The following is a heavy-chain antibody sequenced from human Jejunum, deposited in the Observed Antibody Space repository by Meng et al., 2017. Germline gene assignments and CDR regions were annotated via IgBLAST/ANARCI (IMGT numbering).Heavy chain of an antibody. J-gene: IGHJ5*02. CDR1: GFTFNDHE. CDR3: ARGPYTTGWRYNWYDP. D-gene: IGHD3-16*01. V-gene: IGHV3-48*03. Sequence: GESLKISCAASGFTFNDHEMTWVRQAPGKGLEWISYITAGGTTIFYADSVRDRFTISRDNAKNSLYLQMNSLRGEDTAIYYCARGPYTTGWRYNWYDPWGQGTLVTVSS. CDR2: ITAGGTTI.